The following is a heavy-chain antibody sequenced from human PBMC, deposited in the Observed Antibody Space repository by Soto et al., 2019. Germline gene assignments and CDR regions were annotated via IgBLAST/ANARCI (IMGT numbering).Heavy chain of an antibody. CDR2: IYSGGST. CDR3: ATTLTKDDAFDI. CDR1: GFTVSSNY. V-gene: IGHV3-53*01. D-gene: IGHD7-27*01. Sequence: GGSLRLSCAASGFTVSSNYMSWVRQAPGKGLEWVSVIYSGGSTYYADSVKGRFTISRDNSKNTLYLQMNSLRAEDTAVYYCATTLTKDDAFDIWGQGTMVTVSS. J-gene: IGHJ3*02.